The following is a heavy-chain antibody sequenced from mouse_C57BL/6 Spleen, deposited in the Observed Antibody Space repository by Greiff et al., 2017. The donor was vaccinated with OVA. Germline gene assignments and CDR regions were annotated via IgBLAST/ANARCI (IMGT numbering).Heavy chain of an antibody. D-gene: IGHD5-2*01. CDR1: GYTFTDYE. J-gene: IGHJ4*01. CDR2: IDPETGGT. V-gene: IGHV1-15*01. Sequence: LVESGAELVRPGASVTLSCKASGYTFTDYEMHWVKQTPVHGLEWIGAIDPETGGTAYNQKFKGKAILTADKSSSTAYMELRSLTSEDSAVYYCTRKNSYYAMDYWGQGTSVTVSS. CDR3: TRKNSYYAMDY.